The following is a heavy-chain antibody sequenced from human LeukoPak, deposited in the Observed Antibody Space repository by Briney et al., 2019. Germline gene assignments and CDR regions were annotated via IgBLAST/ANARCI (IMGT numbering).Heavy chain of an antibody. CDR2: ISSSGSTI. CDR1: GFTFSSYE. J-gene: IGHJ4*02. CDR3: AREDQGPYDSSGTTVPDY. D-gene: IGHD3-22*01. V-gene: IGHV3-48*03. Sequence: GGSLRLSCAASGFTFSSYEMNWVRQAPGKGLEWVSYISSSGSTIYYADSVKGRFTISRDNAKNSLYLQMNSLRAEDTAVYYCAREDQGPYDSSGTTVPDYWGQGTLVTVSS.